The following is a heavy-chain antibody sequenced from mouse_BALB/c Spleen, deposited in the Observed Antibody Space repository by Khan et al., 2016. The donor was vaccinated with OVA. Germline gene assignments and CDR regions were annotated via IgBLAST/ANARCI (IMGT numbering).Heavy chain of an antibody. CDR3: DRKIFYCYDPFLH. V-gene: IGHV3-2*02. Sequence: EVQLQESGPGLVKPSQSLSLTCTVTGYSITSDYTWNWIRQFPGNKLEWMGFISYSGNTRYNPSLKSRISITRDTSKNQFFLQLNSVTSEDTATYYGDRKIFYCYDPFLHWGQGTLVTVSA. J-gene: IGHJ3*01. D-gene: IGHD2-3*01. CDR2: ISYSGNT. CDR1: GYSITSDYT.